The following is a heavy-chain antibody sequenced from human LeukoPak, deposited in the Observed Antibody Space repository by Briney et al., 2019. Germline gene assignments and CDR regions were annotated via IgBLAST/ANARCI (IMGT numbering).Heavy chain of an antibody. J-gene: IGHJ6*02. CDR2: TYSGDNT. CDR1: GFTVSSNH. D-gene: IGHD3-10*01. V-gene: IGHV3-66*02. CDR3: ARPGYYYGSGSTFYAMDV. Sequence: GGTLRLSCAASGFTVSSNHMTWVRQAPGKGLEWISITYSGDNTYYTDSVKGRFTISRDNSKNTLYLQMNSLRAEDTGVYFCARPGYYYGSGSTFYAMDVWGQGTTVTVPS.